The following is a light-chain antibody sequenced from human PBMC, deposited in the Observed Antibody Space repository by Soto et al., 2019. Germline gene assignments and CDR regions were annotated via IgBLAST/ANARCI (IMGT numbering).Light chain of an antibody. V-gene: IGKV3D-20*02. CDR2: GAS. J-gene: IGKJ4*01. CDR1: QGVSSNY. CDR3: QQRSNSPLT. Sequence: EIVLTHDRDTVALCPREKAARACWARQGVSSNYLAWYQQKPGQAPRLLIYGASNRATGIPDRFSGSGSGTDFTLTISRLEPEDFAVYYCQQRSNSPLTFGGGTKVDI.